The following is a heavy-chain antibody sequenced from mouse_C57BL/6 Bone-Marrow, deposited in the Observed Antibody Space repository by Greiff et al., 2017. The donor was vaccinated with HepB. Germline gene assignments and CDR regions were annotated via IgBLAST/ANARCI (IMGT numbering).Heavy chain of an antibody. V-gene: IGHV5-4*03. D-gene: IGHD1-1*01. Sequence: EVKLVESGGGLVKPGGSLKLSCAASGFTFSSYAMSWVRQTPEKRLEWVATISDGGSYTYYPDNVKGRFTISRDNAKNNLYLQMSHLKSEDTAMYYCASGEKVFISTVVHWGQVTLATVSA. J-gene: IGHJ3*01. CDR3: ASGEKVFISTVVH. CDR2: ISDGGSYT. CDR1: GFTFSSYA.